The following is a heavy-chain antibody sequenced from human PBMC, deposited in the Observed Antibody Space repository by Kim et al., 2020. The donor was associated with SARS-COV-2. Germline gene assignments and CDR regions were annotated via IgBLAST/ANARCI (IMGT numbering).Heavy chain of an antibody. CDR2: IYKDGDT. V-gene: IGHV4-4*02. CDR3: ARSENASESRAMDV. D-gene: IGHD3-10*01. Sequence: SETLSLTCVVSGGSITGSKWWSWVRQPPGKGLEWIGEIYKDGDTRYKPSLKSRISISLDNSKNQFALTLTSVTAADTAVYYCARSENASESRAMDVWGQGTTVTVSS. CDR1: GGSITGSKW. J-gene: IGHJ6*02.